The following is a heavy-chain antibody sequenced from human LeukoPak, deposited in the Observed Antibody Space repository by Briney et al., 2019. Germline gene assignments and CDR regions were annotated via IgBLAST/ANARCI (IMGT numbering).Heavy chain of an antibody. CDR3: ATLRGAYHGFDN. Sequence: PGGSLRLSCAASGFTFSSYAMGWIRQPPGKGLEYIAVITSSAATHWNPSLRSRVIMSVDASKDQFSLTLSSVTAADTAIYYCATLRGAYHGFDNWGQGTRVTVSS. CDR1: GFTFSSYA. J-gene: IGHJ4*02. V-gene: IGHV4-38-2*01. D-gene: IGHD3-16*01. CDR2: ITSSAAT.